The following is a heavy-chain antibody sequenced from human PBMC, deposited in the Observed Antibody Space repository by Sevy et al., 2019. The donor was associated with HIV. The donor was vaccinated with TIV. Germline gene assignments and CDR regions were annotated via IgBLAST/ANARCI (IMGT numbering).Heavy chain of an antibody. V-gene: IGHV3-48*02. Sequence: GGSLRLSCAASGFTFSSYSMNWVRQAPGKGLEWVSYISSSSSTIYYADSVKGRFTISRDNAKNSLYLQMNGLRDEDTAVYYCARDGVGRYYYDSSGYPDAFDIWGQGTMVTVSS. D-gene: IGHD3-22*01. CDR3: ARDGVGRYYYDSSGYPDAFDI. J-gene: IGHJ3*02. CDR1: GFTFSSYS. CDR2: ISSSSSTI.